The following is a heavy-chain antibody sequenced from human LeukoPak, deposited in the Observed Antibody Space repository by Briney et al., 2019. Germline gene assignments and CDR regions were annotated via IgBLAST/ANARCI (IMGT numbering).Heavy chain of an antibody. CDR3: ARAKPIAVAGSRRYYYGMDV. J-gene: IGHJ6*02. CDR2: ISYDGSNK. Sequence: PGGSLRLSCAASGFTFSGYAMHWVRQAPGKGLEWVAVISYDGSNKYYADSVEGRFTISRDNSKNTLYLQMNSLRAEDTAVYYCARAKPIAVAGSRRYYYGMDVWGQGTTVTVSS. V-gene: IGHV3-30*04. CDR1: GFTFSGYA. D-gene: IGHD6-19*01.